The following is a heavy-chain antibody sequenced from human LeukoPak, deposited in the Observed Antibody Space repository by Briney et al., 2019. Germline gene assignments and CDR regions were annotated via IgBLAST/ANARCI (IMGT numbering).Heavy chain of an antibody. D-gene: IGHD6-13*01. J-gene: IGHJ4*02. CDR2: ISVDGSNK. Sequence: GMSLRLSCAASGFTFTNYAMHWVRQAPGKGLEWVAVISVDGSNKFYAGSVRGRCTISRDNSKNTMSLQMDSLRGEDTAVYYCARDPRTSSTSRNYFESWSQGTLVTVSS. CDR1: GFTFTNYA. V-gene: IGHV3-30-3*01. CDR3: ARDPRTSSTSRNYFES.